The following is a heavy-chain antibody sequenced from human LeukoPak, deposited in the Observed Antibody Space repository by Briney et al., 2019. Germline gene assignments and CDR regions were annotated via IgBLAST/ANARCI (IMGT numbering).Heavy chain of an antibody. J-gene: IGHJ5*02. V-gene: IGHV4-34*01. CDR2: INHSGGT. D-gene: IGHD6-13*01. CDR3: ALGSSSWWGSSWFDP. Sequence: SETLSLTCAVYGGSFSGYYWSWIRQPPGKGLEWIGEINHSGGTNYNPSLKSRVTISVDTSKNQFSLKLSSVTAADTAVYYCALGSSSWWGSSWFDPWGQGTLVTVSS. CDR1: GGSFSGYY.